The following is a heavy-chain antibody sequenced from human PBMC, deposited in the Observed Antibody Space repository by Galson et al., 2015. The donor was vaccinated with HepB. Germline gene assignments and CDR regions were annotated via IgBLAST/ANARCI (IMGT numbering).Heavy chain of an antibody. CDR3: ARRWDYCSSTSCLFRHKRTYYYGMDV. CDR2: INWNGGST. V-gene: IGHV3-20*04. CDR1: GFTFDDYG. D-gene: IGHD2-2*01. Sequence: SLRLSCAASGFTFDDYGMSWVRQAPGKGLEWVSGINWNGGSTGYADSVKGRFTISRDNAKNSLYLQMNSLRAEDTALYYCARRWDYCSSTSCLFRHKRTYYYGMDVWGQGTTVTVSS. J-gene: IGHJ6*02.